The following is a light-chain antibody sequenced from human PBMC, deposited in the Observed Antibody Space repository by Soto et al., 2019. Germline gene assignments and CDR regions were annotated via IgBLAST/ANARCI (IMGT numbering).Light chain of an antibody. Sequence: DIQMTQSPSSLSAYVGDRVTITCRASQGIRNDLAWYQQKPGKAPELLIYAASTLQPGVSSRFSGTASGTDFTPTISSLQPEVVATYYCQRYDSASHTFIFAGGTKVDI. V-gene: IGKV1-27*01. CDR2: AAS. CDR1: QGIRND. J-gene: IGKJ4*01. CDR3: QRYDSASHTFI.